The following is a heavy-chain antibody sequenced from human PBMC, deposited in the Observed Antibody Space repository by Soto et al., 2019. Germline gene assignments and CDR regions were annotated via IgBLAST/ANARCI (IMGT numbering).Heavy chain of an antibody. Sequence: SETVSLTCTVSGGCVSSGSYYWSWIRQPPGKGLEWIGYIYYSGSTNYNPSLKSRVTISVDTSKNQFSLKLSSVTAADTAVYYCAREARGGYYYGMDVWGQGTTVTVSS. CDR1: GGCVSSGSYY. CDR2: IYYSGST. CDR3: AREARGGYYYGMDV. J-gene: IGHJ6*02. V-gene: IGHV4-61*01. D-gene: IGHD3-10*01.